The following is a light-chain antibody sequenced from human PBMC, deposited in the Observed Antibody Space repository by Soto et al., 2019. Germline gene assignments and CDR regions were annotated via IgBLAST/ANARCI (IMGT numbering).Light chain of an antibody. V-gene: IGKV1-9*01. CDR3: QQHKDYPLT. J-gene: IGKJ5*01. Sequence: DIHLTPSPSFLSASVVYRFTITSRASHDISSDLTWYQQKPGKAPTVLIYAASTLQGGVPSRFSGSGSGTEFTLTISSLQSEDFASYYCQQHKDYPLTVGRGTRLE. CDR1: HDISSD. CDR2: AAS.